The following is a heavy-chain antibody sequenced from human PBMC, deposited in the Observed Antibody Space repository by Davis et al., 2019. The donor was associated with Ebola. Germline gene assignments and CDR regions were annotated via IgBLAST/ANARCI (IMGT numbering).Heavy chain of an antibody. D-gene: IGHD6-19*01. CDR3: ARGKTVAGTRGLSWFDP. CDR1: GYTFTSYG. CDR2: INPNSGGT. V-gene: IGHV1-18*01. J-gene: IGHJ5*02. Sequence: AASVKVSCKASGYTFTSYGISWVRQAPGQGLEWMGWINPNSGGTNYAQKFQGWVTMTRDTSASTSYMELSSLRSEDTAVFYCARGKTVAGTRGLSWFDPWGPGTLVTVSS.